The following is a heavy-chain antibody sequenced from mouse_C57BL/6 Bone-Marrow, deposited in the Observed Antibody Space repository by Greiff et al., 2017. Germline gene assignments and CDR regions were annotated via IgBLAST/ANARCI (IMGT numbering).Heavy chain of an antibody. D-gene: IGHD2-4*01. CDR2: IDPSDSYT. CDR1: GYTFTSYW. CDR3: ARSYDYFAY. Sequence: QVQLQQPGAELVMPGASVKLSCKASGYTFTSYWMHWVKQRPGQGLEWIGVIDPSDSYTNYNQKFKGKSTLTVDKSSSTAYMQLSSLTSEDSAVYDCARSYDYFAYWGQGTLVTVSA. V-gene: IGHV1-69*01. J-gene: IGHJ3*01.